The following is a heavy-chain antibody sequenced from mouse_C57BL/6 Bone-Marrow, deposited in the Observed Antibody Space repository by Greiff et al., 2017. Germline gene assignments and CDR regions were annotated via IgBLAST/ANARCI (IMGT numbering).Heavy chain of an antibody. D-gene: IGHD1-1*01. CDR3: TRLSATVIIAYWYVDV. CDR2: IDPETGGT. J-gene: IGHJ1*03. V-gene: IGHV1-15*01. Sequence: QVQLKQSGAELVRPGASVTLSCKASGYTFTDYDMHWVKQRPVPGLEWIGAIDPETGGTAYNQKFKGKAILTADTSSSTAYMELRSLTSEDSAAFYCTRLSATVIIAYWYVDVWGTGTTVTVSS. CDR1: GYTFTDYD.